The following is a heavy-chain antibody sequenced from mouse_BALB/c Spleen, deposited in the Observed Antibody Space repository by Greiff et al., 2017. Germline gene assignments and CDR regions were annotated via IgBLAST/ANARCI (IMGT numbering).Heavy chain of an antibody. D-gene: IGHD3-1*01. CDR2: ISYSGST. CDR1: GYSITSDYA. J-gene: IGHJ4*01. CDR3: ASPRSRMTGDAMDY. V-gene: IGHV3-2*02. Sequence: EVQLQQSGPGLVKPSQSLSLTCTVTGYSITSDYAWNWIRQFPGNKLEWMGYISYSGSTSYNPSLKSRISITRDTSKNQFFLQLNSVTTEDTATYYCASPRSRMTGDAMDYWGQGTSVTVAS.